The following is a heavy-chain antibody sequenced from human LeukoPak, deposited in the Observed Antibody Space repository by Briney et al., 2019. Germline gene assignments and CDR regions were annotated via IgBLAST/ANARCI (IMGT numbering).Heavy chain of an antibody. J-gene: IGHJ3*02. CDR1: GFTFSSCG. D-gene: IGHD6-19*01. CDR3: AKALTSGWYLDAFNI. CDR2: ISYDGSNK. Sequence: PGGSLRLSCAASGFTFSSCGMHWVRQAPGKGLEWEAVISYDGSNKYYADSVKGRFTISRDNSKNTLFLEMNSLRAEDTAVYYCAKALTSGWYLDAFNIWGQGTMVTVSS. V-gene: IGHV3-30*18.